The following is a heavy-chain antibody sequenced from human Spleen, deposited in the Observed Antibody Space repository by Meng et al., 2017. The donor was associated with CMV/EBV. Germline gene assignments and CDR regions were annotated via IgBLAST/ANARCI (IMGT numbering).Heavy chain of an antibody. CDR1: VYTFIGYD. J-gene: IGHJ4*02. V-gene: IGHV1-18*04. D-gene: IGHD4-23*01. Sequence: ASVTVSCKASVYTFIGYDLHWVRQAPGEGLEWMGWINPKSGDTSFAQKLQGRVTMTTDTPTRTFYMELTGLRSDDTAVYYCARSAVRWDGDYWGQGTLVTVSS. CDR3: ARSAVRWDGDY. CDR2: INPKSGDT.